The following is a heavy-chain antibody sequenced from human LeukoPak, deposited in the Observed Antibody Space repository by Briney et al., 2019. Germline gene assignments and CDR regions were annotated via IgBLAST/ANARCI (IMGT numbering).Heavy chain of an antibody. J-gene: IGHJ4*02. D-gene: IGHD5-18*01. CDR3: ARGGYSYGYDDDFDY. V-gene: IGHV4-59*01. CDR1: GGSISSYY. CDR2: IYNSGST. Sequence: NASETLSLTCTVSGGSISSYYWSWFRQPPGKGLEWLGYIYNSGSTNYNPSLKSRVTISVDTAKNEFSLKLSYVTAADTAVYYCARGGYSYGYDDDFDYWGQGTLVTVSS.